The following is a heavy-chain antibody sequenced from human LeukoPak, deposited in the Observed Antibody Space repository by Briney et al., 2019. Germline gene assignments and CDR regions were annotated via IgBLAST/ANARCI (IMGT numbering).Heavy chain of an antibody. Sequence: GGSLRLSCAASGFTFDDYAMHWVRQAPGKGLEWVSGISWNSGSIGYADSVKGRFTISRDNAKNSLYLQMNSLRAEDMAVYYCAKDSYSSGYMYYFDYWGQGTLVTVSS. CDR3: AKDSYSSGYMYYFDY. D-gene: IGHD3-22*01. CDR1: GFTFDDYA. V-gene: IGHV3-9*03. CDR2: ISWNSGSI. J-gene: IGHJ4*02.